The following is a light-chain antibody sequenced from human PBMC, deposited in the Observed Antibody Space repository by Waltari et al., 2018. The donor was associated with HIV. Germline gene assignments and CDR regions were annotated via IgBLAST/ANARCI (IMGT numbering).Light chain of an antibody. CDR1: KLGRKN. Sequence: SYELTQPLSVSVALGPTARLTCGGNKLGRKNVHWYQQKPGQAPVLVIYRDKNRPSGIPERFSGSNSGNTATLTISRAQAGDEADYYCQVWDSSTVFGGGTKLTVL. J-gene: IGLJ2*01. CDR3: QVWDSSTV. CDR2: RDK. V-gene: IGLV3-9*01.